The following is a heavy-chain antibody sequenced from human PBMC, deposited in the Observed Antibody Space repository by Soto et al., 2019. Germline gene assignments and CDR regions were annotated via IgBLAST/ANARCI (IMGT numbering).Heavy chain of an antibody. CDR1: GGSFSGYY. CDR3: ARDRLRWFDP. V-gene: IGHV4-34*01. J-gene: IGHJ5*02. Sequence: SETLSLTCAVYGGSFSGYYWSWIRQPPGKGLEWIGEINHSGSTNYNPSLKSRVTISVDTSKNQFSLKLSSVTAADTAVYYCARDRLRWFDPWGQGTLVTVSS. D-gene: IGHD5-12*01. CDR2: INHSGST.